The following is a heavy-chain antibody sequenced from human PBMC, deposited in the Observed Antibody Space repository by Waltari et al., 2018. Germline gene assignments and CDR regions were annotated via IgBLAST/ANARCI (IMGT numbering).Heavy chain of an antibody. J-gene: IGHJ4*02. CDR2: IKQDGSEK. CDR3: ARGNWAPFDY. CDR1: GLTFSSYW. Sequence: EVQLVESGGGLVQPGGSLRLSCAASGLTFSSYWMTWVRQAPGKGLEWVAIIKQDGSEKHYVDSVKGRFTISRDNAKNSLYLQMNSLRVEDTAIYYCARGNWAPFDYWGQETLVTVSS. V-gene: IGHV3-7*01. D-gene: IGHD7-27*01.